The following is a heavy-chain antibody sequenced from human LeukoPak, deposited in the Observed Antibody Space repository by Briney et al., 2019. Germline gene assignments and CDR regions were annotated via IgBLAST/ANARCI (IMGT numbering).Heavy chain of an antibody. V-gene: IGHV3-48*01. CDR2: ISGSSSTI. D-gene: IGHD3-22*01. CDR3: ARDKSVYYDTSGSRFDY. J-gene: IGHJ4*02. CDR1: GFTFSSYS. Sequence: GGSLRLSCAASGFTFSSYSMDWVRQAPGKGLEWVSYISGSSSTIYYADSVKGRFTISRDNAKNSLYLQMNSLRAEDTAVYYCARDKSVYYDTSGSRFDYWGQGTLVTVSS.